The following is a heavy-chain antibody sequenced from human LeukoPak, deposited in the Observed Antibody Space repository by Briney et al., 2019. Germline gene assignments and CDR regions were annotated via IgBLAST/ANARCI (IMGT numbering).Heavy chain of an antibody. Sequence: ASVKVSCKASGYTFTSYGITWVRQAPGQGLEWMGWISAHNGKTNYAQKFQGRVTMTTDTPTSTAYMELRSLRFDDTAVYYCARGDVVVSAAVRFDPWGQGTLVTVSS. V-gene: IGHV1-18*01. CDR2: ISAHNGKT. CDR3: ARGDVVVSAAVRFDP. CDR1: GYTFTSYG. J-gene: IGHJ5*02. D-gene: IGHD2-2*01.